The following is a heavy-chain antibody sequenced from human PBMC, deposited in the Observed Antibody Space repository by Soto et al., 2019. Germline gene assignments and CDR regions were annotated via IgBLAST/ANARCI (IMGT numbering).Heavy chain of an antibody. CDR3: ARGYCSSTSCYMFFDY. Sequence: SETLSLTCAVYGGSFSGYYWSWIRQPPGKGLEWIGEINHSGSTNYNPSLKSRVTISVDTSKNQFSLKLSSVTAADTAVYYCARGYCSSTSCYMFFDYWGQGTLVTVSS. J-gene: IGHJ4*02. V-gene: IGHV4-34*01. CDR2: INHSGST. CDR1: GGSFSGYY. D-gene: IGHD2-2*01.